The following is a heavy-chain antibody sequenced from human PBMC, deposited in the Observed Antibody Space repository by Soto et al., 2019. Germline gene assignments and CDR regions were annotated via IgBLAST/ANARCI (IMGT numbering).Heavy chain of an antibody. CDR1: GFTFSSYG. J-gene: IGHJ6*02. V-gene: IGHV3-30*18. Sequence: QVQLVESGGGVVQPGRSLRLSCTASGFTFSSYGMHWVRQAPGKGLEWVAVISYDGSNKYYADSVKGRFTISRDNSKNTLYLQMNSLRAEDTAVYYCAKDRSRVYYYYDGMDVWGQGTTVTVSS. CDR3: AKDRSRVYYYYDGMDV. CDR2: ISYDGSNK.